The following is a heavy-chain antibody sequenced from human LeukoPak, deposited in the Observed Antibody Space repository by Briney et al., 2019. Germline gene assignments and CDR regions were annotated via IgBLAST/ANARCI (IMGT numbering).Heavy chain of an antibody. V-gene: IGHV3-23*01. CDR1: GFTVSSNY. Sequence: GGSLRLSCAASGFTVSSNYMSWVRQAPGKGLEWVSAISGSGGSTYYADPVKGRFTISRDNSKNTLYLQMNSLRAEDTAVYYCAKDRIAARLNFDYWGQGTLVTVSS. D-gene: IGHD6-6*01. CDR2: ISGSGGST. J-gene: IGHJ4*02. CDR3: AKDRIAARLNFDY.